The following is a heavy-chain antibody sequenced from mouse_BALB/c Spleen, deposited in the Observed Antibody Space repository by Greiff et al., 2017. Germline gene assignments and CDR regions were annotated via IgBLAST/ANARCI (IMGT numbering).Heavy chain of an antibody. CDR3: ARGGNNYYAMDY. V-gene: IGHV1-63*02. D-gene: IGHD1-1*02. CDR2: IYPGGGYT. J-gene: IGHJ4*01. CDR1: GYTFTNYW. Sequence: QVQLKESGAELVRPGTSVKISCKASGYTFTNYWLGWVKQRPGHGLEWIGDIYPGGGYTNYNEKFKGKATLTADTSSSTAYMQLSSLTSEDSAVYFCARGGNNYYAMDYWGQGTSVTVSS.